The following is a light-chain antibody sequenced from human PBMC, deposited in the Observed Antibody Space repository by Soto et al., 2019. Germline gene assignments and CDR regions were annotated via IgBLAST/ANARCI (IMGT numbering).Light chain of an antibody. J-gene: IGKJ1*01. CDR1: QSVLYSSNNKNY. CDR2: WAS. Sequence: IVMTPSPDSLAVSLVESATINCKSSQSVLYSSNNKNYLAWYQQKPGQPPKLLIYWASTRESGVPDRFSGSGSGTDFTLTISSLQAEDVAVYYCQQYYSTPPTFGQGTKVDI. CDR3: QQYYSTPPT. V-gene: IGKV4-1*01.